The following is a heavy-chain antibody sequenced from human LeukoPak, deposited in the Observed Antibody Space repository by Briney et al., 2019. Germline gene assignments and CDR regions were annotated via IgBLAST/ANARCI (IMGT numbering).Heavy chain of an antibody. CDR3: ARGIEIAVDYYDSSGYSNDAFDI. CDR2: IIPIFGTA. CDR1: GGTFSSYA. Sequence: SVTVSCKASGGTFSSYAISWVRQAPGRGLEWMGGIIPIFGTANYAQKFQGRVAITADESTSTAYMELSSLRSEDTAVYYCARGIEIAVDYYDSSGYSNDAFDIWGQGTMVTVSS. J-gene: IGHJ3*02. V-gene: IGHV1-69*13. D-gene: IGHD3-22*01.